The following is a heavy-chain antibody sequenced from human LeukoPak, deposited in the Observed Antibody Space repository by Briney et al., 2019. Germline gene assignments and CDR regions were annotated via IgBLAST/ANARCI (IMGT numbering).Heavy chain of an antibody. V-gene: IGHV5-51*01. CDR1: GYSFTSYW. J-gene: IGHJ4*02. CDR2: NSPGDSDT. D-gene: IGHD6-13*01. CDR3: ARKEQQLVASFDY. Sequence: GESLKISCKGSGYSFTSYWIGWVRQMPGKGLEWMGINSPGDSDTRYSPSFQGKVTISADKSISTTYLQWSSLKDSDTAMYYCARKEQQLVASFDYWGQGTLVTVSS.